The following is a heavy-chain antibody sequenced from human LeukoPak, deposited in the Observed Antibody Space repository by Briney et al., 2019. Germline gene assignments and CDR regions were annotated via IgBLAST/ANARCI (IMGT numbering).Heavy chain of an antibody. CDR1: GFTFRTYW. D-gene: IGHD6-19*01. CDR3: ARDPSALAGFFDS. CDR2: IEGDGSST. J-gene: IGHJ4*02. Sequence: QTEGSLRLSCAASGFTFRTYWMHWVRQAPGKGLVWVSRIEGDGSSTSYADSVKGRFTISRDNAKNTLYLQMNSLRAEDTAVYYCARDPSALAGFFDSWGQGTLVTASS. V-gene: IGHV3-74*01.